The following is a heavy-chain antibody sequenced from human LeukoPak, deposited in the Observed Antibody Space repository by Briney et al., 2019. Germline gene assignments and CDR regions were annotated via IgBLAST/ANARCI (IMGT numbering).Heavy chain of an antibody. J-gene: IGHJ1*01. D-gene: IGHD4-17*01. CDR3: ARAAVTTSRYFQH. Sequence: SETLSLTCTVSGGSISNYYWSWIRQPPGKGLEWIGYIYNSGHTNYNPSRNGRLTISEDTSKNQPSLKLSSVTAADTAVYYCARAAVTTSRYFQHWGQGTLVTVSS. V-gene: IGHV4-59*01. CDR1: GGSISNYY. CDR2: IYNSGHT.